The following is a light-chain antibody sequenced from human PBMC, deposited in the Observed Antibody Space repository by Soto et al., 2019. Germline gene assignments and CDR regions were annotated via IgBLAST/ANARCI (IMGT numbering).Light chain of an antibody. V-gene: IGLV2-14*03. CDR3: SSYTAITTTRV. CDR1: SSDVGGYNY. J-gene: IGLJ2*01. CDR2: DVS. Sequence: QPVPTQPASVSGSPGQSITISCTGTSSDVGGYNYVSWYQQHPGKAPQLMIYDVSSRPSGVSHRFSGSKSGTTASLTISGLQAEDEAYYFCSSYTAITTTRVFGGGTKLTVL.